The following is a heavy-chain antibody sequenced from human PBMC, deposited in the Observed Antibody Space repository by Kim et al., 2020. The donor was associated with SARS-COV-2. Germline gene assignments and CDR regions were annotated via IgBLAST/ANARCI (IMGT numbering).Heavy chain of an antibody. Sequence: ASVKVSCKASGYTFTGYYMHWVRQAPGQGLEWMGWINPNSGGTNYAQKFQGRVTMTRDTSISTAYMELSRLRSDDTAVYYCARALQGSGYSYGYRASGYWGQGTLVTVSS. J-gene: IGHJ4*02. V-gene: IGHV1-2*02. CDR1: GYTFTGYY. CDR3: ARALQGSGYSYGYRASGY. D-gene: IGHD5-18*01. CDR2: INPNSGGT.